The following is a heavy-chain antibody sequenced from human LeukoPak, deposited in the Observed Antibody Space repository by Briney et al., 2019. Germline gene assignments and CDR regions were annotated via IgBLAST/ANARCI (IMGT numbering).Heavy chain of an antibody. V-gene: IGHV3-21*01. CDR3: ASHYYDRSGYWNFDY. J-gene: IGHJ4*02. CDR1: GFTFSSYS. CDR2: IRSSSSYI. D-gene: IGHD3-22*01. Sequence: GGSLRLSCAASGFTFSSYSMNWVRQAPGKGLEWVSSIRSSSSYIYYADSVKGRFTIFRDNAKNSLYLQMNSLRAEDTAVYYCASHYYDRSGYWNFDYWGQGTLVTVSS.